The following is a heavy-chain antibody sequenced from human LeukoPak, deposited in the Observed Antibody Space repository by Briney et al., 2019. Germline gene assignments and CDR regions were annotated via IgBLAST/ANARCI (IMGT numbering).Heavy chain of an antibody. V-gene: IGHV4-38-2*02. J-gene: IGHJ4*02. D-gene: IGHD2-21*02. Sequence: SETLSLTCAVSGYSISSGYYWGWIRQPPGQGLEWIGSIYHSGSTYYNPSPKSRVTISVDTSKNQFSLKLSSVTAADTAVYYCAREHCGGDCYLDYRGQGTLVTVSS. CDR1: GYSISSGYY. CDR2: IYHSGST. CDR3: AREHCGGDCYLDY.